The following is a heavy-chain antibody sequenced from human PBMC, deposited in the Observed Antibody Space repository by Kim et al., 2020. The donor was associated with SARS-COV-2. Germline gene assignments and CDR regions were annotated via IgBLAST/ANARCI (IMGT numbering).Heavy chain of an antibody. CDR1: GFTFSSYS. CDR3: ASRFIS. V-gene: IGHV3-48*04. J-gene: IGHJ5*02. Sequence: GGSLRLSCAASGFTFSSYSMNWVRQAPGKGLEWVSYISGSSSTIYYADSVKGRFTISRDNAKNSLYLQMNSLRAEDTAVYYCASRFISWGQGTLVTASS. D-gene: IGHD3-16*01. CDR2: ISGSSSTI.